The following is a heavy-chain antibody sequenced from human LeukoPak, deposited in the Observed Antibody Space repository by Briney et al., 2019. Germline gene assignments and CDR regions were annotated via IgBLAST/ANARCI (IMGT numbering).Heavy chain of an antibody. CDR3: ARLWSGYRPPDY. CDR1: GGSFTTGSYF. Sequence: PSETLSLTCTASGGSFTTGSYFWGWIRQSPGKGLEWIGSIYYTGNTYYNPSLKSRVTISVDSSKKQWSLRLGSVTAADTAVYYCARLWSGYRPPDYWGQGTLVTVSS. CDR2: IYYTGNT. J-gene: IGHJ4*02. V-gene: IGHV4-39*01. D-gene: IGHD3-3*01.